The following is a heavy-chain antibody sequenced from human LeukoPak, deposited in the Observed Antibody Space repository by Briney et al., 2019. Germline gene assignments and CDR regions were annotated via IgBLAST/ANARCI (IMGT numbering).Heavy chain of an antibody. J-gene: IGHJ5*02. V-gene: IGHV1-18*01. CDR2: THVHNGNI. CDR1: GHTFRDYG. D-gene: IGHD3-9*01. Sequence: AAGKVSCMASGHTFRDYGITWVRQAPGLGLEWMGWTHVHNGNINYAQKFQGRISMTTDTSPTTAFMELRSLRSDDTAVYYCARGIEGYDVLTGYYPWGQGTLVTVSS. CDR3: ARGIEGYDVLTGYYP.